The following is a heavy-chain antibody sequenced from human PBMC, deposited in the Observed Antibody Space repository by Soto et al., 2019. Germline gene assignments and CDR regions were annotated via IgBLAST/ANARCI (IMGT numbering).Heavy chain of an antibody. D-gene: IGHD2-15*01. J-gene: IGHJ4*02. V-gene: IGHV3-33*01. CDR2: IWYDGSNK. CDR1: GFTFSSYG. Sequence: QVQLVESGGGVVQPGRSLRLSCAASGFTFSSYGMHWVRQAPGKGLEWVAVIWYDGSNKYYADSVKGRFTISRDNSKNTLYLQMNSLRAEDTAVYYCARDRDIVVVVDAYGDYGYFDYWGQGTLVTGSS. CDR3: ARDRDIVVVVDAYGDYGYFDY.